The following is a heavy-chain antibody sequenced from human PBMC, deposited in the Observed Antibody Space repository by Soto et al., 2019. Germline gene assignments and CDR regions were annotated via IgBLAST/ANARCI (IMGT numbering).Heavy chain of an antibody. Sequence: GGSLRLSCSASGFTFSSYAMHWVRQAPGKGLEYVSAISSNGGSTYYADSVKGRFTISRDNSKNTLYLQMNSLRAEDTAVYYCAKDTPGYSSGWYIYYFDYWGQGTLVTAPQ. CDR2: ISSNGGST. CDR1: GFTFSSYA. CDR3: AKDTPGYSSGWYIYYFDY. D-gene: IGHD6-19*01. V-gene: IGHV3-64*04. J-gene: IGHJ4*02.